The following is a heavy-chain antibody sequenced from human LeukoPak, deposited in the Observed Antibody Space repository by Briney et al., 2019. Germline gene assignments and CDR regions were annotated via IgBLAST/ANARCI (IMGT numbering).Heavy chain of an antibody. CDR2: IYQGGNT. D-gene: IGHD2/OR15-2a*01. CDR3: ARQLGGSGPYFQFDF. J-gene: IGHJ4*02. Sequence: SETLSLTCALSGYFMSSGYYWGWIRQPPGKGLEWIGSIYQGGNTYYNPSLKSRVAISVDSSKNQFSLRPRSLTAADTAVYYCARQLGGSGPYFQFDFWGQGTLVTVSS. CDR1: GYFMSSGYY. V-gene: IGHV4-38-2*01.